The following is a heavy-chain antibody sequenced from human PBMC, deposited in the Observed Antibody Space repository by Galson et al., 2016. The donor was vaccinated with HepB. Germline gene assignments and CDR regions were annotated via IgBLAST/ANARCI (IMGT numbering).Heavy chain of an antibody. V-gene: IGHV3-48*01. CDR2: ISTSSSVI. CDR3: AAAIIEVNHDPFDI. Sequence: SLRLSCAASGSTFSNYAMDWVRQAPGKGLEWLSYISTSSSVIHYADSVRGRFTISRDNAKNSLYLQLNGLRGEDTAVYYCAAAIIEVNHDPFDIWGQGTLVTVSS. J-gene: IGHJ3*02. CDR1: GSTFSNYA. D-gene: IGHD6-19*01.